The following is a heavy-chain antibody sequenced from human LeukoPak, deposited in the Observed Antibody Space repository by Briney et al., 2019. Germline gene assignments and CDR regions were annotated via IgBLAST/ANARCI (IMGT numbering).Heavy chain of an antibody. Sequence: PGGSLRLSCAASGFSFSSYAMSWVRQAPGKGLEWVSAISGSGGSTYYADSVKGRFTISRDNSKNTLYLQMNSLRAEDTAVYYCAKNYDFWSGYHDYRGEGTLVTVSS. J-gene: IGHJ4*02. V-gene: IGHV3-23*01. D-gene: IGHD3-3*01. CDR2: ISGSGGST. CDR3: AKNYDFWSGYHDY. CDR1: GFSFSSYA.